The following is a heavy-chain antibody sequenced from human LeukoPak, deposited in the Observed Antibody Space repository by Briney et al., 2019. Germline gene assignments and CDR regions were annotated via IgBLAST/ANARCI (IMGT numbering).Heavy chain of an antibody. J-gene: IGHJ3*02. CDR1: GDSITSYY. CDR3: ARDRGKYQLLGAFDI. Sequence: SSETLSLTCTVSGDSITSYYWSWIRQPPGQGLEWIGYVYYSGSTNYNPSLKSRVTISIDTSKNQFSLRLISVTAADTAVYYCARDRGKYQLLGAFDIWGQGTMVTVSS. D-gene: IGHD2-2*01. CDR2: VYYSGST. V-gene: IGHV4-59*01.